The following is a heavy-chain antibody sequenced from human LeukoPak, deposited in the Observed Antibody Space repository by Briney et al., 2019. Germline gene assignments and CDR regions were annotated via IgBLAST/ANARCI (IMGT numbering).Heavy chain of an antibody. D-gene: IGHD1-1*01. CDR2: ISSSSSHT. CDR3: ARDRDPHVIGTTAIDY. CDR1: GFTFSSYS. V-gene: IGHV3-21*01. J-gene: IGHJ4*02. Sequence: GGSLRLSCAASGFTFSSYSMNWVRQAPGKGLEWVSSISSSSSHTYYADSVKGRFTISRDNAKNSLYLQMNSLRAEDTAVYYCARDRDPHVIGTTAIDYWGQGTLVTVSS.